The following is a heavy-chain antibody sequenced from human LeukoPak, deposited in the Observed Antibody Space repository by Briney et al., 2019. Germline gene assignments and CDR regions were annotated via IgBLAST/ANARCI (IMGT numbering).Heavy chain of an antibody. CDR1: GFTFSYYW. CDR3: GRLAHNAWYAIDF. Sequence: GSLRLSCAASGFTFSYYWMSWVRQAPGKGLELLANILPDGSQKYYMDSVKGRFTISRDNPKNSLYLQINNQRAEDTAVYYCGRLAHNAWYAIDFWGQGTLVTVSS. V-gene: IGHV3-7*01. J-gene: IGHJ4*02. CDR2: ILPDGSQK. D-gene: IGHD2-2*01.